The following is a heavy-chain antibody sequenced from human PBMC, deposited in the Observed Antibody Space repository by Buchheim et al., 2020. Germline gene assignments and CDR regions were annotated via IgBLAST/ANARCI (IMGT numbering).Heavy chain of an antibody. J-gene: IGHJ3*02. CDR3: AKGFLNVWNAFDI. CDR2: IRNDGSTK. Sequence: QVQLVESGGGVVQPGRSLRLSCAASGFTFSSYGMHWVRQAPGKGLEWVTVIRNDGSTKYYADSVKGRFTISRDNPKNTLYLQMSSLKPEYMAVSYCAKGFLNVWNAFDIWGQGT. V-gene: IGHV3-30*02. CDR1: GFTFSSYG. D-gene: IGHD1-1*01.